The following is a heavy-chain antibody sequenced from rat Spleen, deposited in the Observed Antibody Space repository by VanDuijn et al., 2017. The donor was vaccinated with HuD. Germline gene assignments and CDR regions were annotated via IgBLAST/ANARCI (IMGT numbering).Heavy chain of an antibody. CDR3: ARDIGDWYFDF. CDR1: GFSFSNYG. D-gene: IGHD1-1*01. J-gene: IGHJ1*01. Sequence: EVQLVESGGGLVQPGRSLKLSCAASGFSFSNYGMAWVYQAPTKGLEWVATINYDGSATYYRDSVKGRFTISRDNVKSALYLQMDSLGSEDTATYYCARDIGDWYFDFWGPGTMVTVSS. CDR2: INYDGSAT. V-gene: IGHV5-29*01.